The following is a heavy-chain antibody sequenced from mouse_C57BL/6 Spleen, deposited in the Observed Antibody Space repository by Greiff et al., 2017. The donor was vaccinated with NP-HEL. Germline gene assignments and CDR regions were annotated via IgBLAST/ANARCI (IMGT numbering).Heavy chain of an antibody. J-gene: IGHJ1*03. CDR3: ARSDLEYFDV. V-gene: IGHV1-43*01. CDR2: INPSTGGT. Sequence: EVQLQQSGPELVKPGASVKISCKASGYSFTGYYMHWVKQSPEQSLEWIGEINPSTGGTSYNQKFKGKATLTVDKSSSTAYMQLNSLTSEDSAVYYCARSDLEYFDVWGTGTTVTVSS. CDR1: GYSFTGYY.